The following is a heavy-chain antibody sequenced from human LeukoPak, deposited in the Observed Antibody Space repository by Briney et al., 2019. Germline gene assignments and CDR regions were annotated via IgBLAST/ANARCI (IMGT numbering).Heavy chain of an antibody. Sequence: SETLSLTCTVSGGSISSYYWSWIRQPPGKGLEWIGYIYYSGSTNYNPSLKSRVTISVDTSKNQSSLKLSSVTAADTAVYYCARDFPTAKRSDAFDIWGQGTMVTVSS. CDR1: GGSISSYY. CDR2: IYYSGST. CDR3: ARDFPTAKRSDAFDI. J-gene: IGHJ3*02. V-gene: IGHV4-59*01.